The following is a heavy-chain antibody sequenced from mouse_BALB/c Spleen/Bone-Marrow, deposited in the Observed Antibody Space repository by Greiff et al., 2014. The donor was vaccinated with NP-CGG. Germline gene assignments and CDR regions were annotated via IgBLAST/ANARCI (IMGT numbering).Heavy chain of an antibody. CDR2: VNPNIGGT. CDR3: ARGRWYY. J-gene: IGHJ2*01. CDR1: GYTFSDYT. Sequence: EVQLQQSGPELVKPGASVKISCKTSGYTFSDYTLHWVKQSHGKSLEWIGGVNPNIGGTSYNQKFRGKASLTVNKSSTTAYMELRSLTSDDSAVYYCARGRWYYWGQGTTLTVSS. D-gene: IGHD2-3*01. V-gene: IGHV1-22*01.